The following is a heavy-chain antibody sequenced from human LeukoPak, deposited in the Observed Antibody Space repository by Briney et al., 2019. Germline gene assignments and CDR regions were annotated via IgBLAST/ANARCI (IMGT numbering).Heavy chain of an antibody. D-gene: IGHD5-18*01. CDR2: ISYDGSNK. V-gene: IGHV3-30*18. Sequence: GGSLRLSCAASGFTFSSYGMHWVRQAPGKGLEWVAVISYDGSNKYYADSVKGRFTISRDNSKNTLYLQMNSLRAEDTAVYYCAKLHGYSYGYVFDYWGQGTLSPSPQ. J-gene: IGHJ4*02. CDR1: GFTFSSYG. CDR3: AKLHGYSYGYVFDY.